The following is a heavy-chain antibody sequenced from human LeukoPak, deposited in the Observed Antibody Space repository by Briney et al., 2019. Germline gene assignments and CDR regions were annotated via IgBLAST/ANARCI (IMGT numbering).Heavy chain of an antibody. D-gene: IGHD5-12*01. V-gene: IGHV3-21*01. Sequence: GGSLRLSCAASGFTFSSYSMNWVRQAPGKGLEWVSSISSSSSYIYYADSVKGRFTISRDNAKNSLYLQMNSLRAEDTAVYYCARAYTGYDLGLDYWGQGTLVTVFS. CDR3: ARAYTGYDLGLDY. CDR2: ISSSSSYI. J-gene: IGHJ4*02. CDR1: GFTFSSYS.